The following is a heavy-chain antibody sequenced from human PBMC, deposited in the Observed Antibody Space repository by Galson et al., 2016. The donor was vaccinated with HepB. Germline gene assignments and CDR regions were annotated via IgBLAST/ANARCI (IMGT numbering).Heavy chain of an antibody. J-gene: IGHJ5*02. CDR3: AIVLLRGYFPS. V-gene: IGHV1-46*03. CDR1: GYTFTSYY. D-gene: IGHD3-22*01. Sequence: SVKVSCKASGYTFTSYYIHWVRQAPGQGLEWMGIINPSGGSTTYAQKFQGRVTMTRDTSTSTVYMELSSLRSEDTAVYYCAIVLLRGYFPSWGQGTLVTVSS. CDR2: INPSGGST.